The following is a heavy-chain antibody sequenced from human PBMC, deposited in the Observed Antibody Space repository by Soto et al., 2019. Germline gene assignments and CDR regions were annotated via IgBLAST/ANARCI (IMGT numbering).Heavy chain of an antibody. J-gene: IGHJ5*02. V-gene: IGHV3-74*01. Sequence: EVQLVESGGGLVQPGGSLRLSCAASGFTFSSHWMHWVCQAPGKGLVWVSRISGDGKGTNYADSVKGRCTISRDNAKNTLYLQMNSLRADDTAVYYCARQRISSSSWFDPWGQGTLVTVSS. CDR1: GFTFSSHW. CDR3: ARQRISSSSWFDP. D-gene: IGHD2-2*01. CDR2: ISGDGKGT.